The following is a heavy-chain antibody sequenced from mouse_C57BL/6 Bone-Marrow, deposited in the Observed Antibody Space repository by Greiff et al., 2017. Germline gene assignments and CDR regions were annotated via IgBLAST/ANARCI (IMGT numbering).Heavy chain of an antibody. CDR2: ISGGGGNT. CDR1: GFTFSSST. CDR3: ARLSAMDY. J-gene: IGHJ4*01. Sequence: EVQGVESGGGLVKPGGSLKLSCAASGFTFSSSTMSWVRQTPEKRLEWVATISGGGGNTYSPDSVKGRFTISRDNAQHTLYLQMSGLGSDDTARYYCARLSAMDYWGQGTSVTVSS. V-gene: IGHV5-9*04.